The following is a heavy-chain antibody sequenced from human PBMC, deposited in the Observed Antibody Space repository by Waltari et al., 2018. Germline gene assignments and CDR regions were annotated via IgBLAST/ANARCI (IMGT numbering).Heavy chain of an antibody. CDR1: GGTFSSYA. D-gene: IGHD1-26*01. V-gene: IGHV1-18*01. CDR3: ARQRASEELLPYFDY. CDR2: ISAYNGNT. J-gene: IGHJ4*02. Sequence: QVQLVQSGAEVKKPGSSVKVSCKASGGTFSSYAISWVRQAPGQGLEWMGGISAYNGNTNYAQKLQGRVTMTTDTSTSTAYMELRSLRSDDTAVYYCARQRASEELLPYFDYWGQGTLVTVSS.